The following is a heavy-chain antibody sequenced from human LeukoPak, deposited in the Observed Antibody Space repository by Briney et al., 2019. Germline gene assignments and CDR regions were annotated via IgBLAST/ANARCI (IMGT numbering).Heavy chain of an antibody. D-gene: IGHD6-13*01. CDR2: IKQDGSEK. CDR1: GFTFSSDW. Sequence: GGSLRLSCAASGFTFSSDWMSWVRQAPGKGLEWVANIKQDGSEKYYVDSVKGRFTISRDNAKNSLYLQMNSLRAEDTAVYYCARGYSSSFYWGQGTLVTVSS. CDR3: ARGYSSSFY. V-gene: IGHV3-7*01. J-gene: IGHJ4*02.